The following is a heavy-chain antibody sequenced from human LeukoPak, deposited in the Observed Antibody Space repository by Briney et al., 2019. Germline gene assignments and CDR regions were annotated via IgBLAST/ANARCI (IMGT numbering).Heavy chain of an antibody. CDR3: GRQRFWDNACYHYMDV. Sequence: GESLKISCQGSGYSFSSYWIGRVRQMPGKGLEWMGIIYPGGSDTRYSPSFQGLVTTSAYKSISTAYPQWSSLKASDTPQSYCGRQRFWDNACYHYMDVGGKGTTVMVSS. CDR2: IYPGGSDT. V-gene: IGHV5-51*01. J-gene: IGHJ6*03. CDR1: GYSFSSYW. D-gene: IGHD1/OR15-1a*01.